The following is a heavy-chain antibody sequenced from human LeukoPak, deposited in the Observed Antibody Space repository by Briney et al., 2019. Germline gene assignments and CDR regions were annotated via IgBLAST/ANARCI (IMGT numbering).Heavy chain of an antibody. V-gene: IGHV1-18*01. CDR1: GYIFISYG. D-gene: IGHD6-13*01. CDR2: ISGYNGNT. Sequence: ASVKVSCKASGYIFISYGISWVRQAPGQGLEWMGWISGYNGNTNYAQKLQGRVTMTTDTSTSTAYMELRSLRSDDTAVYYCARDTIGSSWYNWFDPWGQGTLVTASS. J-gene: IGHJ5*02. CDR3: ARDTIGSSWYNWFDP.